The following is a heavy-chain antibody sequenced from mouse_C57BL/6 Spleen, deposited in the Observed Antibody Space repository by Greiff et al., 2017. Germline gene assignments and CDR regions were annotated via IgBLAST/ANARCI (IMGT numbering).Heavy chain of an antibody. Sequence: VQLQESGAELVKPGASVKLSCKASGYTFTEYTIHWVKQRSGQGLEWIGWFYPGSGSIKYNEKFKDKATLTADKSSSTVYMELSRLTSEDSAVYFCARHGAFITTVVEDWYFDVWGTGTTVTVSS. D-gene: IGHD1-1*01. V-gene: IGHV1-62-2*01. J-gene: IGHJ1*03. CDR1: GYTFTEYT. CDR2: FYPGSGSI. CDR3: ARHGAFITTVVEDWYFDV.